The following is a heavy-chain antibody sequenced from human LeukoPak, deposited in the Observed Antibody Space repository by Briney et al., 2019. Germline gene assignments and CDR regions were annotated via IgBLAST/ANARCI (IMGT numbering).Heavy chain of an antibody. CDR2: IYHSGST. CDR3: ARDAESDDHADFHI. Sequence: WETLSLTCTVYGYSISSGYYWGWIRQPPGKGLEWTGSIYHSGSTYYNPSLKSRVTISVDTSKNQFSLKLSSVTAADTAVYYCARDAESDDHADFHIWGQGTMVTVSS. V-gene: IGHV4-38-2*02. CDR1: GYSISSGYY. J-gene: IGHJ3*02. D-gene: IGHD1-14*01.